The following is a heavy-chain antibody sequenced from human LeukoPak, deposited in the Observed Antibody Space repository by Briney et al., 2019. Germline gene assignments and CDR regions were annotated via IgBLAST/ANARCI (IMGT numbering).Heavy chain of an antibody. D-gene: IGHD5-12*01. CDR2: TYYRSKWYN. V-gene: IGHV6-1*01. CDR3: ARGGHDYYTF. Sequence: SQTLSLTCAISGDGVSSNSATWNWIRQSPSRGLEWLGRTYYRSKWYNDFAVFVKSRITINPDTPENQFSLQLNSVTPEDTALYFCARGGHDYYTFWGQGTLVTVSS. J-gene: IGHJ4*02. CDR1: GDGVSSNSAT.